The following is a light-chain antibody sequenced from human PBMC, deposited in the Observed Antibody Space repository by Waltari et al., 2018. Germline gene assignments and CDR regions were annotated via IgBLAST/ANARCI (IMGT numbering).Light chain of an antibody. J-gene: IGKJ3*01. CDR1: PSIQTF. CDR2: NSS. V-gene: IGKV3-11*01. CDR3: QHRDNWLFT. Sequence: ELVLTQAPATLSFSPGDRATLSCRASPSIQTFLAWYQQKPGQAPRLLIYNSSLSASGVPVRFSGSGSGTDFTLTISHLEPEDFAFYFCQHRDNWLFTFGPGTKVEIK.